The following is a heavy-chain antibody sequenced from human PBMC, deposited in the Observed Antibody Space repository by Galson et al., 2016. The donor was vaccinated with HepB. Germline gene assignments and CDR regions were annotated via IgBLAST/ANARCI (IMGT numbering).Heavy chain of an antibody. J-gene: IGHJ4*02. CDR1: GFTFSIYG. Sequence: SLRLSCAASGFTFSIYGMHWIRQAPGKGLEWVATTSSDESVKHYADPVQGRFTISKENFKNTLYLQMNSLRAEDTAVYYCAKKSPGKELSPPDYWGQGTLVTVSS. CDR2: TSSDESVK. V-gene: IGHV3-30*18. D-gene: IGHD1-26*01. CDR3: AKKSPGKELSPPDY.